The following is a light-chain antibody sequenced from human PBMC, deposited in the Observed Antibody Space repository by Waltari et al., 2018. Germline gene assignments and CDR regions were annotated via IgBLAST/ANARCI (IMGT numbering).Light chain of an antibody. Sequence: QSVLTQPPSVSGAPGQKVTISCTGSGSNIGAGYDVHWYQQLPRAAPKRLIYGITSRPLGVPDRFFGSTSGTSASLAITGLQAEDEGDYYCQSYDTSLSVVFGGGTKLTVL. CDR1: GSNIGAGYD. CDR2: GIT. J-gene: IGLJ3*02. V-gene: IGLV1-40*01. CDR3: QSYDTSLSVV.